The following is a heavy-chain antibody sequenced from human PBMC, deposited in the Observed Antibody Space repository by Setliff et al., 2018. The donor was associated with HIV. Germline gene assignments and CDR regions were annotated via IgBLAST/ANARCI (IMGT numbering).Heavy chain of an antibody. J-gene: IGHJ2*01. D-gene: IGHD2-21*02. Sequence: AGEPLKISCAASGFTFNNYAMSWVRQAPGKGLEWVSGISDSGGSTYYADSVKGRFTISRDNSKNTLYLQMNSLRAEDTAVYYCAKLGIVVVTAPRYFDLWGRGTLVTVSS. CDR3: AKLGIVVVTAPRYFDL. CDR2: ISDSGGST. V-gene: IGHV3-23*01. CDR1: GFTFNNYA.